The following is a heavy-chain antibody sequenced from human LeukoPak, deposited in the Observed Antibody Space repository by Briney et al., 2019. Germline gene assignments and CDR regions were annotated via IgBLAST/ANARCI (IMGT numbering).Heavy chain of an antibody. CDR2: IIPIFGTA. Sequence: SVKVSCKASVGTFSSYAISWVRQAPGQGLEWMGGIIPIFGTANYAQRFQGRVTITADKSTSTAYMELSSLRSEDTAVYYCARGRPLVVPAATGSMAYYYYYYMDVWGKGTTVTVSS. J-gene: IGHJ6*03. V-gene: IGHV1-69*06. CDR3: ARGRPLVVPAATGSMAYYYYYYMDV. CDR1: VGTFSSYA. D-gene: IGHD2-2*01.